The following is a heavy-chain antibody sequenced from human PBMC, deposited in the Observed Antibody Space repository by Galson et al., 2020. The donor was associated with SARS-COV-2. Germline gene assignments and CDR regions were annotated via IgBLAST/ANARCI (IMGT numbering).Heavy chain of an antibody. CDR2: IYTSGST. V-gene: IGHV4-61*02. J-gene: IGHJ6*02. Sequence: SETLSLTCTVSGGSISSGTYYWSWIRQPAGKGLEWIGRIYTSGSTNYNPSLKSRVTISVDMSKNQFSLKLSSVTAADTAVYYCARDLYEHYYSLGTFYGMDVWGQGTTVTVSS. CDR1: GGSISSGTYY. CDR3: ARDLYEHYYSLGTFYGMDV. D-gene: IGHD3-10*01.